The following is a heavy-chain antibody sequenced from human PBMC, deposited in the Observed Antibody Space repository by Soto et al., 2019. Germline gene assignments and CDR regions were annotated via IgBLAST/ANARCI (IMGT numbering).Heavy chain of an antibody. D-gene: IGHD2-2*01. V-gene: IGHV4-59*01. J-gene: IGHJ3*02. CDR3: ARAEGYCSSTSCALGAFDI. CDR1: GGSISSYY. Sequence: SETLSLTCTVSGGSISSYYWSWIRQPPGKGLEWIGYIYYSGSTNYNPSLKSRVTISVDASKNQFSLKLSSVTAADTAVYYCARAEGYCSSTSCALGAFDIWGQGTMVTVSS. CDR2: IYYSGST.